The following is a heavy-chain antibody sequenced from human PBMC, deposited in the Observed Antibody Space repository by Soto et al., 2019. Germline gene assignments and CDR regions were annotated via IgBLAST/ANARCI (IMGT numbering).Heavy chain of an antibody. CDR2: INPNSGGT. Sequence: ASVKVSCKASGYTFTGYYMHWVRQAPGQGLEWMGWINPNSGGTNYGQKFQGRVTMTRDTSISTAYMELSRLRSDDTAVYYCARFYSSSSRWFDPWGQGTLVTVSS. J-gene: IGHJ5*02. D-gene: IGHD6-6*01. CDR3: ARFYSSSSRWFDP. V-gene: IGHV1-2*02. CDR1: GYTFTGYY.